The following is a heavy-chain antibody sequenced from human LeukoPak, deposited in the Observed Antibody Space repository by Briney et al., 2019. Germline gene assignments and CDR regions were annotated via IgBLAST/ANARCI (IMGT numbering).Heavy chain of an antibody. CDR3: ARLRDYDRYFDR. CDR2: IYPGDSDT. V-gene: IGHV5-51*01. CDR1: GYSFTSYW. D-gene: IGHD3-22*01. Sequence: GESLKISWKGSGYSFTSYWVGWVRQMPGKGREWMGIIYPGDSDTTYSPSFQAQVTLSADKSISTAYLQWSSLKASDTAMYYCARLRDYDRYFDRWGRGTLVTVSS. J-gene: IGHJ2*01.